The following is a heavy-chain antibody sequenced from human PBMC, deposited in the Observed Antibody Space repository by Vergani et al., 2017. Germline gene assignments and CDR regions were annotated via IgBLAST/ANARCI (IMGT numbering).Heavy chain of an antibody. J-gene: IGHJ4*02. CDR3: ASLGYCSGDSCYSGPHDD. CDR2: IYYSGST. Sequence: QVQLQESGPGLVKPSETLSLTCTVSGGSISSYYWRWIRQPPGKGLEWIGYIYYSGSTNYNPSLKSRVTISVDTSKNQFSLKLSSVTAADTAVYYCASLGYCSGDSCYSGPHDDWGQGTLVTVSS. CDR1: GGSISSYY. V-gene: IGHV4-59*01. D-gene: IGHD2-15*01.